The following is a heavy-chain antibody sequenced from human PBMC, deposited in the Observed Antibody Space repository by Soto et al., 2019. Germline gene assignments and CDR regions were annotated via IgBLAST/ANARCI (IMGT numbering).Heavy chain of an antibody. CDR2: ISDDGGST. D-gene: IGHD3-16*01. Sequence: GGSLRLSCTASGFTFSSFGMSWVRQAPGKGLECVSAISDDGGSTYHADSVKGRFTISRDNSKNTLYLQMDSLRDEDTAVYYCAREISYVSGGHLYYGMDVLGQGTAVTVSS. J-gene: IGHJ6*02. CDR1: GFTFSSFG. V-gene: IGHV3-23*01. CDR3: AREISYVSGGHLYYGMDV.